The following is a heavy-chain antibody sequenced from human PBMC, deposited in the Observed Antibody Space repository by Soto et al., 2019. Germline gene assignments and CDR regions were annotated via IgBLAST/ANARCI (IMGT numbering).Heavy chain of an antibody. V-gene: IGHV4-34*01. Sequence: SETLSLTCAGYGGSFSGYYWSWIRQTPGKGLEWIGEINHSGGTNYNPSLKSRVTITVGKSETQFSLKLSSVTAADTAVYYCALCGSHNKNYYYGVDVWGQGPTVTVSS. D-gene: IGHD1-26*01. CDR3: ALCGSHNKNYYYGVDV. CDR2: INHSGGT. J-gene: IGHJ6*02. CDR1: GGSFSGYY.